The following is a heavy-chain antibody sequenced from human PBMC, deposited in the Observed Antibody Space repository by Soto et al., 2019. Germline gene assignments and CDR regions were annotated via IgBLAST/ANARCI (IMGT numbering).Heavy chain of an antibody. J-gene: IGHJ2*01. D-gene: IGHD2-21*01. Sequence: QHPGKSLEWIGYIYYSGRTYYNPSLKRRVTISVDTSKNHLSLKLSSVTAADPAAYYCFFFQAEDGIRDL. CDR2: IYYSGRT. V-gene: IGHV4-31*02. CDR3: FFFQAEDGIRDL.